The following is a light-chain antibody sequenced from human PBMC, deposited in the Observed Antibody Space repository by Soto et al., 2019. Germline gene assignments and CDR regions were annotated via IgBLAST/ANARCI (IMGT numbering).Light chain of an antibody. CDR2: GAS. J-gene: IGKJ1*01. V-gene: IGKV3-15*01. Sequence: TQAPATLSVSTDERATLSCRASQTINNNVAWYQLKDGQVPRLVIYGASTRATDIPARFSGSGSGTDFTLTISSLQSEDFAQYHCQQYYNWPQTFGQGTKVDIK. CDR1: QTINNN. CDR3: QQYYNWPQT.